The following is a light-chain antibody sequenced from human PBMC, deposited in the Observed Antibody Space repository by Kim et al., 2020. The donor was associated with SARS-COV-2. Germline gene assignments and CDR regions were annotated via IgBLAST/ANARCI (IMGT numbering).Light chain of an antibody. CDR3: QQRSNWPLT. V-gene: IGKV3-11*01. CDR2: DAS. Sequence: LSPGERATLSCRASHSVNTYLAWYQQRPGQSPRLLIFDASNRAPGIPARFSGSGSGTEFTLTISSLEPEDFAIYYCQQRSNWPLTFGGGTKVDIK. CDR1: HSVNTY. J-gene: IGKJ4*01.